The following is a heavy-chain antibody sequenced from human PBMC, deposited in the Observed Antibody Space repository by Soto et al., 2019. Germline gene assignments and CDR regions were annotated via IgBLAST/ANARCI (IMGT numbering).Heavy chain of an antibody. D-gene: IGHD6-19*01. CDR3: ARAYSSGWADY. V-gene: IGHV3-7*01. CDR2: IKQDGSEK. CDR1: GFTFSSYW. J-gene: IGHJ4*02. Sequence: GGSVRLSCAASGFTFSSYWMSWVRQAPGKGLEWVANIKQDGSEKYYVDSVRGRFTISRDNAKNSLYLQMNSLRAEDTAVYYCARAYSSGWADYWGQGTLVTVSS.